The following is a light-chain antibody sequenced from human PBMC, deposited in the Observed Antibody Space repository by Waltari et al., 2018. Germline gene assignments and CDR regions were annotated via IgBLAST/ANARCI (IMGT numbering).Light chain of an antibody. J-gene: IGKJ3*01. Sequence: EIILTQSPVTLSLSPGDRATLPCRATQSIGTYLAWYQQKTGQAPRLLIYDASNRATGIPARFSGSGSGTDFTLTISSLEPEDFAVYHCQQGTTWLFGPGTKVEIK. CDR1: QSIGTY. V-gene: IGKV3-11*01. CDR2: DAS. CDR3: QQGTTWL.